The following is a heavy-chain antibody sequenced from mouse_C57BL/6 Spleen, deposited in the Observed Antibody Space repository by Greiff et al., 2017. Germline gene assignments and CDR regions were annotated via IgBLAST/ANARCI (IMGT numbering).Heavy chain of an antibody. Sequence: EVQLQQSGPELVKPGASVKISCKASGYSFTGYYMNWVKQSPEKSLEWIGEINPSTGGTTYNQKFKAKATLTVDKSSSTAYMQLKSLTSEDSAVYYCGLYCYGRVYAMDYWGQGTSVTVSS. CDR3: GLYCYGRVYAMDY. CDR2: INPSTGGT. J-gene: IGHJ4*01. V-gene: IGHV1-42*01. CDR1: GYSFTGYY. D-gene: IGHD1-1*01.